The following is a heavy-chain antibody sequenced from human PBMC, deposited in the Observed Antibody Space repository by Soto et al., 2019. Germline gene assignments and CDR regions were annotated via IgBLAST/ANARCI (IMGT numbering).Heavy chain of an antibody. CDR3: ASAWVVVTAPDY. V-gene: IGHV1-3*05. Sequence: QVQLVQSGAEEKKPGASVKVSCKASGYTFTSYAMHWVRQAPGQRLEWMGWINAGNGNTKYSQKFKGRVTITRDTSASTAYMELGSRRSEDTAVYYCASAWVVVTAPDYWGQGTLVTVSS. CDR1: GYTFTSYA. J-gene: IGHJ4*02. D-gene: IGHD2-21*02. CDR2: INAGNGNT.